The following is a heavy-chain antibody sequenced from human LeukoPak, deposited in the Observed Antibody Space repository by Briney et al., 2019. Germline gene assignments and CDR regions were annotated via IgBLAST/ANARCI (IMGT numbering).Heavy chain of an antibody. V-gene: IGHV4-39*07. CDR2: IYYSGST. CDR3: ARLNSGYEYTVDYFDY. J-gene: IGHJ4*02. CDR1: GGSISSYY. D-gene: IGHD5-12*01. Sequence: KPSETLSLTCTVSGGSISSYYWGWIRQPPGKGLEWIGSIYYSGSTYYNPSLKSRVTISVDTSKNHFSLKLSSVTAADTAVYYCARLNSGYEYTVDYFDYWGQGTLVTVSS.